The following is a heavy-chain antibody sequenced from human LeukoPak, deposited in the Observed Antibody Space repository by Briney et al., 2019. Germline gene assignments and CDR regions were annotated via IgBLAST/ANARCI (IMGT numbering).Heavy chain of an antibody. D-gene: IGHD3-22*01. CDR1: GFTFSSYA. V-gene: IGHV3-23*01. CDR2: ISGSGGST. J-gene: IGHJ4*02. CDR3: AKVVHYYDSSGYYSWFDY. Sequence: PGGSLGLSCAASGFTFSSYAMSWVRQAPGKGMEWVSAISGSGGSTYYADTVKGRFTISRDNSKNTLYLQMNSLRAEDTAVYYCAKVVHYYDSSGYYSWFDYWGQGTLVTVSS.